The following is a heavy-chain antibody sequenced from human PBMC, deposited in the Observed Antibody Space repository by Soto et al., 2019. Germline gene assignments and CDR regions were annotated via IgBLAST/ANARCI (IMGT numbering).Heavy chain of an antibody. V-gene: IGHV4-34*01. CDR1: GGSFSGYY. CDR3: AKPRGIAAAMVAFDI. Sequence: SETLSLTCAVYGGSFSGYYWSWIRQPPGKGLEWIGEINHSGSTNYNPSLKSRVTISVDTSKNQFSLKLSSVTAADTAVYYCAKPRGIAAAMVAFDIWGQGTMVTVSS. CDR2: INHSGST. D-gene: IGHD6-13*01. J-gene: IGHJ3*02.